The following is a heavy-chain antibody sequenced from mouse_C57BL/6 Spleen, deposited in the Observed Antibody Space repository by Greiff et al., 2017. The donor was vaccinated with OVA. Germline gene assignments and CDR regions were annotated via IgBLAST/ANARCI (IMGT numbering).Heavy chain of an antibody. CDR2: IYWGDDK. CDR1: GFSLSTSGMG. D-gene: IGHD2-4*01. Sequence: LKESGPGILQSSQTLSLTCSFSGFSLSTSGMGVSWIRQPSGKGLEWLAHIYWGDDKRYNPSLKSRLPISKDTSRNQVVRKITSVDTADTATYYCARVEIYYDYDDGAWFAYWGQGTLVTVSA. CDR3: ARVEIYYDYDDGAWFAY. J-gene: IGHJ3*01. V-gene: IGHV8-12*01.